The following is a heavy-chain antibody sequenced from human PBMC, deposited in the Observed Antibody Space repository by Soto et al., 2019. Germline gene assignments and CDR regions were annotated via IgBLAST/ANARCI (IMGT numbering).Heavy chain of an antibody. V-gene: IGHV4-59*01. CDR2: IYYSGST. D-gene: IGHD3-10*01. J-gene: IGHJ4*02. CDR3: ARERWLWFGELHGYYFDY. CDR1: GGSISSYY. Sequence: TLSLTCTVSGGSISSYYWSWIRQPPGKGLEWIGYIYYSGSTNYNPSLKSRVTISVDTSKNQFSLKLSSVTAADTAVYYCARERWLWFGELHGYYFDYWGQGTLVTVS.